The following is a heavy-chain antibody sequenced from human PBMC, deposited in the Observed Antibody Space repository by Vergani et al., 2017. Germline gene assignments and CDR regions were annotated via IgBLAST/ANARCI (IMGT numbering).Heavy chain of an antibody. Sequence: QVQLEESGPGLVKPSETLSLTCTVSGGSFSGYYWNWIRQPPGKGLEWIGEINDSGGTNYNPSLKSRVTISLDTSKNQFSLKLTSVTAADTALYWCARALVGGTPDNWGQGTLVTVSS. CDR1: GGSFSGYY. V-gene: IGHV4-34*01. D-gene: IGHD1-26*01. CDR3: ARALVGGTPDN. CDR2: INDSGGT. J-gene: IGHJ4*02.